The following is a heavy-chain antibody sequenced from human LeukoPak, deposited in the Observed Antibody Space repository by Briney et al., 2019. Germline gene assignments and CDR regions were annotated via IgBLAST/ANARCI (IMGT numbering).Heavy chain of an antibody. CDR1: GGSVSSCSYY. D-gene: IGHD2-15*01. CDR2: IYYSGST. Sequence: PSETLSITCTVSGGSVSSCSYYCSWIRQPPGKGLEWIGYIYYSGSTNYNPSLKSRVTISVDTSKNQFSLKLSSVTAADTAVYYCARKLGYWKYGMEVWGKGTTVTVSS. J-gene: IGHJ6*04. V-gene: IGHV4-61*01. CDR3: ARKLGYWKYGMEV.